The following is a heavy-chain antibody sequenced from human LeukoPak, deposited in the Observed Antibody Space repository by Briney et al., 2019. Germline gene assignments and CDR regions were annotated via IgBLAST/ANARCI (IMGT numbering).Heavy chain of an antibody. V-gene: IGHV3-20*04. CDR2: INWNGGST. D-gene: IGHD2-2*01. J-gene: IGHJ4*02. Sequence: GGSLRLSCAASGFTFDDYGMSWVRQAPGKGLEWVSGINWNGGSTGYADSVKGRFTISRDNAKNSLYLRMNSLRAEDTALYYCARVSSRDIVVVPAAPFDYWGQGTLVTVSS. CDR3: ARVSSRDIVVVPAAPFDY. CDR1: GFTFDDYG.